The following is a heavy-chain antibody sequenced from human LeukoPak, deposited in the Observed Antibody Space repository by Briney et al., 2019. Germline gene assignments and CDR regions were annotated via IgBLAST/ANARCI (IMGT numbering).Heavy chain of an antibody. Sequence: PSETLSLTCAVYGGSFSGYYWSCIPEPPGKGVEWIGEIYHSGSSNYNPTLKSRVTISVDTSKNHLSLKLSSVTAADTAVYYCARIGITIFPNCMDVWGKGTTVTVSS. V-gene: IGHV4-34*01. D-gene: IGHD3-9*01. J-gene: IGHJ6*03. CDR1: GGSFSGYY. CDR2: IYHSGSS. CDR3: ARIGITIFPNCMDV.